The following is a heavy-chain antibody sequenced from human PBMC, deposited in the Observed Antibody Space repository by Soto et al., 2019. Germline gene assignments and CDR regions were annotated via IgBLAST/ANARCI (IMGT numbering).Heavy chain of an antibody. V-gene: IGHV4-34*01. Sequence: QVQLQQWGAGLLKPSETLSLTCAVYGGSFSGYYWSWIRQPPGKGVEWIGEINHSGSTNYNPSLKSRVTISVDTSKNQFSLKLSSVTAADTAVYYCARVSGYCSSTSCSTIDYWGQGTLVTVSS. CDR3: ARVSGYCSSTSCSTIDY. D-gene: IGHD2-2*03. CDR1: GGSFSGYY. J-gene: IGHJ4*02. CDR2: INHSGST.